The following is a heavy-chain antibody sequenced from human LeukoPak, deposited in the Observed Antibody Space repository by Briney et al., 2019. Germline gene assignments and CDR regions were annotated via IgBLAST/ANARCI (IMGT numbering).Heavy chain of an antibody. Sequence: GGSLRLSCAASGFIFNSYGMQWVRQAPDKALEWVAFIRFDGSNQYYADSVKGRFTISRDNSKNTLYLQLNSLRVEDTTMYYCTRLSSTSFSPSALWGQGILVTVSS. J-gene: IGHJ4*02. CDR3: TRLSSTSFSPSAL. D-gene: IGHD2-2*01. CDR2: IRFDGSNQ. V-gene: IGHV3-30*02. CDR1: GFIFNSYG.